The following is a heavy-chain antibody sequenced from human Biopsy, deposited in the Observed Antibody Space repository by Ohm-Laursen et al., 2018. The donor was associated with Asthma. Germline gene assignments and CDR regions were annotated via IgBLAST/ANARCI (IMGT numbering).Heavy chain of an antibody. J-gene: IGHJ6*02. D-gene: IGHD6-13*01. V-gene: IGHV4-34*01. CDR2: INHSGST. CDR1: GVSISSGGYY. CDR3: ARITNDRIAAAGRYYYYGMDV. Sequence: SETLSLTCAVSGVSISSGGYYWSWIHQPPGKGLEWIGEINHSGSTNYNPSLKSRVTISVDTSKNQFSINLSSVTAADTAVYYCARITNDRIAAAGRYYYYGMDVWGQGTTVTVSS.